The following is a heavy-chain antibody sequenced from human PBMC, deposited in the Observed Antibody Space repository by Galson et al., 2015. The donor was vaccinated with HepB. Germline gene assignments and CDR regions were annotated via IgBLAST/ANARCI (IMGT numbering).Heavy chain of an antibody. CDR3: AREGQLEP. D-gene: IGHD1-1*01. J-gene: IGHJ5*02. V-gene: IGHV1-18*01. CDR2: ISGYRGDT. Sequence: SVKVSCKASGYTFSSYGFSWVRQAPGQGLEWMGWISGYRGDTNYAQKLQGRVTMTRDISTSTAYMELRSLRSDDTAVYYWAREGQLEPWGQGTLVTVSS. CDR1: GYTFSSYG.